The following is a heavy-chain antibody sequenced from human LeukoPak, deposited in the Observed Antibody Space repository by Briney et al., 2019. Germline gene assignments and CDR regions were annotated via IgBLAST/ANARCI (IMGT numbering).Heavy chain of an antibody. V-gene: IGHV1-18*01. CDR3: ARDRYFDWLFDRFYYYGMDV. D-gene: IGHD3-9*01. J-gene: IGHJ6*02. Sequence: ASVKVSCKASGYTFTSYGISWVRQAPGQGLEWMGWISAYNGNTNYAQKLQGRVTMTTDTSTSTAYMELRSLRSDDTAVYYCARDRYFDWLFDRFYYYGMDVWGQGTTVTVSS. CDR1: GYTFTSYG. CDR2: ISAYNGNT.